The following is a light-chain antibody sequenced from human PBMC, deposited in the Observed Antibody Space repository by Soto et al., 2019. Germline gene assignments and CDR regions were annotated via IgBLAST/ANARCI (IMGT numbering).Light chain of an antibody. CDR2: DAS. V-gene: IGKV3-11*01. CDR1: QSVSSY. J-gene: IGKJ4*01. CDR3: QQLNSYPLT. Sequence: EIVLTQSPATLSLSPGERATLSCRASQSVSSYLAWYQQKPGQAPRLLIYDASNRATGIPARFSGSGSGTDFTLTISSLQPEDFATYSCQQLNSYPLTFGGGTKVDIK.